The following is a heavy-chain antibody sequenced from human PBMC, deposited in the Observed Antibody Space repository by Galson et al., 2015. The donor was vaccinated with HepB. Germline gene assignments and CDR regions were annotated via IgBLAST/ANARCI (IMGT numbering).Heavy chain of an antibody. CDR1: GDSASSHSAA. J-gene: IGHJ4*02. V-gene: IGHV6-1*01. D-gene: IGHD2/OR15-2a*01. Sequence: CAISGDSASSHSAAWNWIRQSPSRGLEWLGRTYYRSKWYTDYAISVKGRITINADTSKNQFSLQLKSVTPEDTAVYFCAGGLNTYFDYWGQGILVTVAA. CDR3: AGGLNTYFDY. CDR2: TYYRSKWYT.